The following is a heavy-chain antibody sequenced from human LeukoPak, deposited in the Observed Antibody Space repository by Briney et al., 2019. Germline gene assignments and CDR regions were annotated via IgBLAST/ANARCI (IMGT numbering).Heavy chain of an antibody. CDR3: ARDQFGSCIRVGFDY. CDR2: IWYDGSNK. CDR1: RFTFSKLG. D-gene: IGHD3-16*01. V-gene: IGHV3-33*01. Sequence: PGGSLRLSCAASRFTFSKLGMDGVRQAPGKGLEGVAVIWYDGSNKYYADSVKGRFTISRDNSKNTLYLQMNSLRAEDGAVYYCARDQFGSCIRVGFDYWGQGTLVTVSS. J-gene: IGHJ4*02.